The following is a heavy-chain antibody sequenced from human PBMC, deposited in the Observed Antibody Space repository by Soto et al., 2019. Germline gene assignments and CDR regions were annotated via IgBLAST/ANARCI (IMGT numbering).Heavy chain of an antibody. J-gene: IGHJ4*02. CDR2: IYYSGST. Sequence: SETLSLTCTVSGGSISSYYWSWIRQPPGKGLEWIGYIYYSGSTNYNPSLKSRVTISVDTSKNQFSLKLSSVTAADTAVYYCARDSSGYFDYWGQGTLVTAPQ. V-gene: IGHV4-59*01. CDR3: ARDSSGYFDY. D-gene: IGHD3-22*01. CDR1: GGSISSYY.